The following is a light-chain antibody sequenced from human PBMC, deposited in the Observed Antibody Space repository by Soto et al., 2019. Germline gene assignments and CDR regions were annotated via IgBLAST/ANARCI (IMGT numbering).Light chain of an antibody. CDR1: ISDVGGYNY. J-gene: IGLJ1*01. Sequence: QSVLTQPASVSGSPGQSITISCTGTISDVGGYNYVSWYQQHPGKAPKLMIYEVSNRPSGVSNRFSGSKSGNTASLTISGLQAEDEADYYCSSYGGNSNYVFGTGTKLTVL. V-gene: IGLV2-14*01. CDR3: SSYGGNSNYV. CDR2: EVS.